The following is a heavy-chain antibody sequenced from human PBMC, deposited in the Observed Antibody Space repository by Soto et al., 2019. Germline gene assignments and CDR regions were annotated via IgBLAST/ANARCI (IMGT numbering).Heavy chain of an antibody. CDR2: IYYTGST. Sequence: TSETLSLTCTVSGGSLDNFYWSWLRQPPGKGLEWIGYIYYTGSTNYNPSLKSRVTISVDTSKNQFSLKLTSVTATDTAAYYCARYHMRARWPAFQYWDQGILVT. J-gene: IGHJ4*02. CDR1: GGSLDNFY. D-gene: IGHD3-3*02. V-gene: IGHV4-59*08. CDR3: ARYHMRARWPAFQY.